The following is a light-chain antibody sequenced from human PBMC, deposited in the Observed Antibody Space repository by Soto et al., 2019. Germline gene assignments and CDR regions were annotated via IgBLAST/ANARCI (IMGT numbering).Light chain of an antibody. CDR2: GAS. Sequence: DIQLTQSPSSLSASVGDRVTVTCRTSQSINIYSNWYQQKPGKAPTLLIYGASSLQSGVPSRFSGGGSRTDFTLTISSLQTEDFATYYCQQSYRSPYTFGQGTKLEI. CDR1: QSINIY. J-gene: IGKJ2*01. CDR3: QQSYRSPYT. V-gene: IGKV1-39*01.